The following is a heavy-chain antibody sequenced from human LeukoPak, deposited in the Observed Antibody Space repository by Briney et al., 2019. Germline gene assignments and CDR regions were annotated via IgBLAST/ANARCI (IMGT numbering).Heavy chain of an antibody. V-gene: IGHV3-21*01. CDR3: ARDIAVATFDY. CDR2: ISSSSSYI. Sequence: GGSLRLSCAASGFTFSSYSMNWVRQAPGKGLEWVSSISSSSSYIYYADSVKGRFTLSRDNAKNSLYLQMNSLRAEDTAVYYCARDIAVATFDYWGQGTLVTVSS. CDR1: GFTFSSYS. D-gene: IGHD6-19*01. J-gene: IGHJ4*02.